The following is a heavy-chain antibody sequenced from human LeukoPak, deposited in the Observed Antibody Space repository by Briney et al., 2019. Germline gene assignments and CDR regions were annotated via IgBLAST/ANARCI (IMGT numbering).Heavy chain of an antibody. V-gene: IGHV3-30*18. CDR1: GVTVSSYA. D-gene: IGHD5/OR15-5a*01. Sequence: GGPLRLSCAASGVTVSSYAMHWVRLARGRGLEWVAVISYDGSNKYYADSVKGRFTISRDNSKNTVYLEMNSLIAEDTAVYYCAKGQTVSTIDAFDIWGQGTLVTVSS. CDR3: AKGQTVSTIDAFDI. CDR2: ISYDGSNK. J-gene: IGHJ3*02.